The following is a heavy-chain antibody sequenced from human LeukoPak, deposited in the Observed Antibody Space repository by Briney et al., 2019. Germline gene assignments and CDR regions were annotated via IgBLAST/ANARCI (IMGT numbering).Heavy chain of an antibody. CDR3: ATDLGYYGSGSYYFDY. J-gene: IGHJ4*02. CDR2: IKQDGSEK. D-gene: IGHD3-10*01. CDR1: GFTFSSYW. V-gene: IGHV3-7*01. Sequence: GGSLRLSCAASGFTFSSYWMSWVRQAPGKGLEWVANIKQDGSEKYYVDSVKGRFTISRDNAKNSLYLQMNSLRAEDTAVYYCATDLGYYGSGSYYFDYWGQGTLVTVSS.